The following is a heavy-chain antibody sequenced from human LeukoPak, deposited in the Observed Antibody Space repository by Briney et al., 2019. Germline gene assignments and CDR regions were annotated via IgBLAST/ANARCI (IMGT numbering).Heavy chain of an antibody. D-gene: IGHD1-1*01. Sequence: SQTLSLTCTVSGGSISSGGYYWSWIRQPPGKGLEWIGYIYHSGSTYYNPSLKSRVTISVDRSKNQFSLKLSSVTAADTAVYYCARGAENWSLRWFDLWGQGTLVTVSS. CDR1: GGSISSGGYY. V-gene: IGHV4-30-2*01. CDR3: ARGAENWSLRWFDL. CDR2: IYHSGST. J-gene: IGHJ5*02.